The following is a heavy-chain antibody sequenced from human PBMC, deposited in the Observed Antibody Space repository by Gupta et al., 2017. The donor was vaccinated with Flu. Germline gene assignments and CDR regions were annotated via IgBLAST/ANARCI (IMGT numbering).Heavy chain of an antibody. J-gene: IGHJ4*02. CDR1: GFTFSSYA. V-gene: IGHV3-30-3*01. Sequence: GGGEVQRGRSVRLTCAASGFTFSSYAMHWVRQAPGKGLEWVAVISYDGSNKYYADSVKGRFTISRDNSKNTLYLQMNSLRAEDTAVYYCASPGLRFLEWPHLCYWGQGTLVTVSS. D-gene: IGHD3-3*01. CDR3: ASPGLRFLEWPHLCY. CDR2: ISYDGSNK.